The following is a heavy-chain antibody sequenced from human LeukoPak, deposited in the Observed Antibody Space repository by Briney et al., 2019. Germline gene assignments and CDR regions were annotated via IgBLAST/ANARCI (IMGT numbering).Heavy chain of an antibody. Sequence: SDTLSLTCAVSGYSISSNHWWGWIRQPPGKGLEWVGYIFYAGSTYYNPSLKSRVTMSVDTSKDQFSLRLSSVTAVDTAVYYCARIGPILGAAWVDYWGQGTLVSVSS. CDR2: IFYAGST. CDR1: GYSISSNHW. D-gene: IGHD3-3*02. CDR3: ARIGPILGAAWVDY. V-gene: IGHV4-28*01. J-gene: IGHJ4*02.